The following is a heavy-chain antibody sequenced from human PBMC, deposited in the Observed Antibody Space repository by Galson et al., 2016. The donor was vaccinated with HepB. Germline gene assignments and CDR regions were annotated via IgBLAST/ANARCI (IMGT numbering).Heavy chain of an antibody. CDR1: RFTFSNLW. Sequence: SLRLSCAASRFTFSNLWMVWVRQAPGKGLEWVANIDRDGSETNYVDSVKGRFTISRDNAKNSLYLQMNNLRAEDTATYYCTTYRGPTWTFFDYWGQGTLVTVSS. D-gene: IGHD3/OR15-3a*01. V-gene: IGHV3-7*01. J-gene: IGHJ4*02. CDR2: IDRDGSET. CDR3: TTYRGPTWTFFDY.